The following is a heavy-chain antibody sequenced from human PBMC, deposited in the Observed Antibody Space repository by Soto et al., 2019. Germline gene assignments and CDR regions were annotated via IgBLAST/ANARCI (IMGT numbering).Heavy chain of an antibody. D-gene: IGHD2-2*01. Sequence: QVTLKESGPVLVKPTETLTLTCTVSGFSLTTGRMGVSWIRQPPGKALEWLAHIFSDAERSYSTSMQSRLTISKDTSGSQVVLSMTNVDPVDTGTYYCVRMNADSYQFYYAMDVWGHGTTVIVSS. CDR1: GFSLTTGRMG. V-gene: IGHV2-26*01. J-gene: IGHJ6*02. CDR3: VRMNADSYQFYYAMDV. CDR2: IFSDAER.